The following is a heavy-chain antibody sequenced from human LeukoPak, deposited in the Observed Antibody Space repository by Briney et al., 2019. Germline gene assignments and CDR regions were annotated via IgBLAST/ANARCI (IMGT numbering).Heavy chain of an antibody. V-gene: IGHV1-2*02. CDR3: ARTKNYLGYFDY. CDR2: INPNSGGT. Sequence: VASVKVSCTASGYTVTSYYMHWVRQAPGQGLEWMGWINPNSGGTNYAQKFQGRVTMTRDTSISTAYMELSRLRSDDTAVYYCARTKNYLGYFDYWGQGTLVTVSS. CDR1: GYTVTSYY. D-gene: IGHD7-27*01. J-gene: IGHJ4*02.